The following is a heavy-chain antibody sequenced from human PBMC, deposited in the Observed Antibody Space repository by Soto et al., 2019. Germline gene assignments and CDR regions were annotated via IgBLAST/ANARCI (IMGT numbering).Heavy chain of an antibody. CDR3: ARGAAQINYGVDV. Sequence: QVQLVQSGAEVKKPGASVKVSCKASGYTFTTYTIYWVRQAPGQGLEWMGWISTYSGYTNYAQNLQGRVTMTTDTSTSTAYMELRSLKSDDTAVYYCARGAAQINYGVDVWGQGTTVTVSS. D-gene: IGHD6-6*01. J-gene: IGHJ6*02. V-gene: IGHV1-18*01. CDR1: GYTFTTYT. CDR2: ISTYSGYT.